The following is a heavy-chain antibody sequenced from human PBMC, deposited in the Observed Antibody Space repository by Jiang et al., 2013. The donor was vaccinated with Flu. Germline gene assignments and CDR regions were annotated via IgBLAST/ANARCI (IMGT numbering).Heavy chain of an antibody. CDR2: INHSGST. D-gene: IGHD3-22*01. V-gene: IGHV4-34*01. J-gene: IGHJ5*02. CDR3: ARPSLHYYDSSGYFNWFDP. CDR1: GGSFSGYY. Sequence: LLKPSETLSLTCAVYGGSFSGYYWSWIRQPPGKGLEWIGEINHSGSTNYNPSLKSRVTISVDTSKNQFSLKLSSVTAADTAVYYCARPSLHYYDSSGYFNWFDPWGQGTLVTVSS.